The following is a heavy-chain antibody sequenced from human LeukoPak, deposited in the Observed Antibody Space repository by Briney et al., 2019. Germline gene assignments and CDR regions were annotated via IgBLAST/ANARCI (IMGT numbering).Heavy chain of an antibody. CDR1: GFTFSSYW. Sequence: GGSLRLSCAAPGFTFSSYWMHWVRQAPGKGLVWVSRINSDGSSTSYADSVKGRFTISRDNAKNTLYLQMNSLRAEDTAVYYCARAVGYSSSWYSQYYFDYWGQGTLVTVSS. CDR3: ARAVGYSSSWYSQYYFDY. CDR2: INSDGSST. V-gene: IGHV3-74*01. J-gene: IGHJ4*02. D-gene: IGHD6-13*01.